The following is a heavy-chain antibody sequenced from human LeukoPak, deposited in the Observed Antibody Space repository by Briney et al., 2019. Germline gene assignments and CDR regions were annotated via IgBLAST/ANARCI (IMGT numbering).Heavy chain of an antibody. V-gene: IGHV4-39*01. CDR2: IYYSGST. Sequence: SETLSLTCTVSGGSISSSSYYWGWIRQPPWKGLEWIGSIYYSGSTYYNSSLKSRVTISVDTSKNQFSLKLSSVTAADTAVYYCARLSDVDTAMVPRVYYFDYWGQGTLVTVSS. CDR3: ARLSDVDTAMVPRVYYFDY. D-gene: IGHD5-18*01. J-gene: IGHJ4*02. CDR1: GGSISSSSYY.